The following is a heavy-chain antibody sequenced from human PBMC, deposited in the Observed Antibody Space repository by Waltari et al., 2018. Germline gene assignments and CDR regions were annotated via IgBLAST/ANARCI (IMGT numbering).Heavy chain of an antibody. CDR3: ATYIGASVGTAAFDV. D-gene: IGHD5-12*01. CDR2: LSYNGAT. V-gene: IGHV4-39*01. J-gene: IGHJ3*01. CDR1: GGSLTTSRHY. Sequence: QLQLQESGPGLVKPSETLSLTCSVSGGSLTTSRHYWGWIRQPPGQGLEWIATLSYNGATYTSPSLTSRVTMSRDTLKNQLSLTLGAVTAADAAVYYCATYIGASVGTAAFDVWGQGKMVIVSS.